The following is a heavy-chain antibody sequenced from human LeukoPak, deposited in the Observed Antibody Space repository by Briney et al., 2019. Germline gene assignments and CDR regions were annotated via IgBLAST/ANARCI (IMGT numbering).Heavy chain of an antibody. Sequence: PSETLSLTCAVYGGSFSGYYWSWIRQPPGKGVEWIGEINHSGSTNYNPSLKSRVTISVDTSKNQFSLKLSSVTAADTAVYYCARGRRIQPYYYYYMDVWGKGTTVTVSS. J-gene: IGHJ6*03. CDR2: INHSGST. CDR1: GGSFSGYY. D-gene: IGHD5-18*01. V-gene: IGHV4-34*01. CDR3: ARGRRIQPYYYYYMDV.